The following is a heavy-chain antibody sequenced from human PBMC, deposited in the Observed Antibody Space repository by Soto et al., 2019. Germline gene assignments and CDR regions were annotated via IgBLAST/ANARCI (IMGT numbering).Heavy chain of an antibody. CDR2: INGGNGDT. Sequence: ASVKVSCKASGYTFTGYAIHWVRQAPGQRHEWMGWINGGNGDTKYSQKFQGRVTITRDTSASTAYMELTSLGSEDTAVYHCARGYCSSTSCQYYFDFWGQGTPVTVS. V-gene: IGHV1-3*01. D-gene: IGHD2-2*01. CDR1: GYTFTGYA. CDR3: ARGYCSSTSCQYYFDF. J-gene: IGHJ4*02.